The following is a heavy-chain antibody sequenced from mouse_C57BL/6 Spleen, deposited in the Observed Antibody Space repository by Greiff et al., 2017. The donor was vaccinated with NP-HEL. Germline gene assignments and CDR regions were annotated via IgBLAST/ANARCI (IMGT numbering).Heavy chain of an antibody. J-gene: IGHJ4*01. CDR3: ARHGAPYDYDWGEGMDY. V-gene: IGHV1-62-2*01. CDR2: FYPGGGSI. Sequence: QVQLQQSGAELVKPGASVKLSCKASGYTFTEYTIHWVKQRSGQGLEWIGWFYPGGGSIKYNEKFKDKATLTADKSSSTVYMELSRLTSEDSAVYFCARHGAPYDYDWGEGMDYWGQGTSVTVSA. CDR1: GYTFTEYT. D-gene: IGHD2-4*01.